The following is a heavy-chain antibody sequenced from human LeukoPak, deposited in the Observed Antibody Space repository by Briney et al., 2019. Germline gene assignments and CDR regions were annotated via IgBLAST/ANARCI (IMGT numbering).Heavy chain of an antibody. CDR2: IIPIFGTA. D-gene: IGHD2-2*01. Sequence: SVKVSSKASGGTFSSYVISWVRQAPGQGLEWMGGIIPIFGTANYAQKFQGRVTITADESTSTAYMELSSLRSEDTAVYYCARGNSPLGYCSSTSCYDFDYWGQGTLVTVSS. CDR3: ARGNSPLGYCSSTSCYDFDY. J-gene: IGHJ4*02. V-gene: IGHV1-69*13. CDR1: GGTFSSYV.